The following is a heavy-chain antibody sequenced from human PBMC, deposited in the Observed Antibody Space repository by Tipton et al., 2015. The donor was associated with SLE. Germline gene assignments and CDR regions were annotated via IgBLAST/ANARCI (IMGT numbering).Heavy chain of an antibody. CDR3: ARDVMGRTTTDRGTYQYYYYMDF. CDR1: GGSISSHY. Sequence: TLSLTCTVSGGSISSHYWCWIRQPPGKGLEWIGYIYYSGSTNYNPSLKSRVTISVDTSKNQCSLKLSSVTAADTAVYYCARDVMGRTTTDRGTYQYYYYMDFWGKGTTVTVSS. CDR2: IYYSGST. D-gene: IGHD3-10*01. V-gene: IGHV4-59*11. J-gene: IGHJ6*03.